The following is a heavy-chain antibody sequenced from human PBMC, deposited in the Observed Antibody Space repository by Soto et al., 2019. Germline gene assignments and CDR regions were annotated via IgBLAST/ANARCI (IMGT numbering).Heavy chain of an antibody. J-gene: IGHJ5*02. V-gene: IGHV3-49*04. D-gene: IGHD3-22*01. Sequence: PVGSLRLSCTVSGFNFGDYALSWVRQAPGKGLEWVGFITSKAYGGTTEYAASVKARFTISRDDSKSIAYLQMNSLKTGDTAVYYCTKDDYYYDSTVYYSWFDPWGQGTPAHRLL. CDR1: GFNFGDYA. CDR2: ITSKAYGGTT. CDR3: TKDDYYYDSTVYYSWFDP.